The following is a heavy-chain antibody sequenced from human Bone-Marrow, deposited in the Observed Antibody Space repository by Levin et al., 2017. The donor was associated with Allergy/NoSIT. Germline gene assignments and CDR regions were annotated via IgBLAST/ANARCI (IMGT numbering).Heavy chain of an antibody. Sequence: GESLKISCAASGFTFSSYSMHWVRQAPDKGLEWVAMIWNDGSNKYYADSVRGRFTISRDNSKNTAYVEMNSLRDEDTAVYYCAREDVVRGIRSFDIWGQGTMVTVSS. CDR1: GFTFSSYS. V-gene: IGHV3-33*01. D-gene: IGHD2-21*01. CDR2: IWNDGSNK. J-gene: IGHJ3*02. CDR3: AREDVVRGIRSFDI.